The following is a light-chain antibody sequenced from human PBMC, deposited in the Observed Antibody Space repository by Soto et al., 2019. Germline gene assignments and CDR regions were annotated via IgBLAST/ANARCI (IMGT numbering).Light chain of an antibody. V-gene: IGKV1-8*01. CDR2: AAS. CDR3: QQYYSYPVT. CDR1: QGISSY. J-gene: IGKJ4*01. Sequence: AIRMTQSPSSFSASTGDRVTITCRASQGISSYLAWYQQKPGKALKLLIYAASTLQSWVPSRFSGSGSGTDFTLTISCLQSEDFATYYCQQYYSYPVTFGGGTKVEIK.